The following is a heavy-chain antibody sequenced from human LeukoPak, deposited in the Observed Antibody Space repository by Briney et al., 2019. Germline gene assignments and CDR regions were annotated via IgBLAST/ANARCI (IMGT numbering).Heavy chain of an antibody. V-gene: IGHV3-11*06. Sequence: PGGSLRLSCAASGFIFSDYYMSWIRQAPGKGLEWLSYISSSSIYTSYADSVKGRFTISRDNAKNTLYLQMNSLRAEDTAVYYCARELYYYGSGSYSFDYWGQGTLVTVSS. CDR1: GFIFSDYY. J-gene: IGHJ4*02. D-gene: IGHD3-10*01. CDR2: ISSSSIYT. CDR3: ARELYYYGSGSYSFDY.